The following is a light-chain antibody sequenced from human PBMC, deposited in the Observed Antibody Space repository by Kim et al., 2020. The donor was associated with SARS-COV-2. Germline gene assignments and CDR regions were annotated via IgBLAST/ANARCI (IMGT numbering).Light chain of an antibody. V-gene: IGLV2-14*03. CDR2: DVN. J-gene: IGLJ1*01. CDR3: SSYTTDSTLV. Sequence: GQAVTLSCKGTSSDIGALNYVSWYQQHPGKPPKLVISDVNNRPSGVSDRFSGSKSDNTASLSIFGLQTEDEADYYCSSYTTDSTLVFGGGTKVTVL. CDR1: SSDIGALNY.